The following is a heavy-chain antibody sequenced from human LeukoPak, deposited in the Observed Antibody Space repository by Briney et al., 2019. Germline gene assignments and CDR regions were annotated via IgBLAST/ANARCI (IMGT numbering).Heavy chain of an antibody. V-gene: IGHV5-51*01. CDR1: GYSFTSNW. J-gene: IGHJ6*02. Sequence: GESLQISCKGSGYSFTSNWIGWVRQMPGKGLEWMGIIYPGDSDTRYSPSFQGQVTISADKSISTAYLQWSSLKASDTAMYYCARRDGYCSSTSCYADYYYGMDVWGQGTTVTVSS. CDR3: ARRDGYCSSTSCYADYYYGMDV. CDR2: IYPGDSDT. D-gene: IGHD2-2*01.